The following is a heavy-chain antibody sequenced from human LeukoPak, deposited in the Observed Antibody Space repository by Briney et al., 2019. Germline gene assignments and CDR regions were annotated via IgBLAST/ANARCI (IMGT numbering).Heavy chain of an antibody. J-gene: IGHJ4*02. CDR1: GGSISSYY. CDR3: ARAFPLYGSGSYYFDH. CDR2: IYYTGST. Sequence: PSETLSLTCTVSGGSISSYYWSWIRQPPGKGLEWIGYIYYTGSTNYNPSLKSRITISVDTSKNQFSLKLSSVTAADTAVYYCARAFPLYGSGSYYFDHWGQGTLVTVSS. D-gene: IGHD3-10*01. V-gene: IGHV4-59*01.